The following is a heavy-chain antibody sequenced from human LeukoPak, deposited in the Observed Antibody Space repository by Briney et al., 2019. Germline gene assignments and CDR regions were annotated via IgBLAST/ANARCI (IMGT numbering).Heavy chain of an antibody. CDR3: ARDGADVYGRAFDY. D-gene: IGHD3-10*01. Sequence: ASETLSLTCNVSGGSISSYFWTWIRQPAGKGLERIGRIHASGTTNYNSSLKSRVSMSVDTSKNQFSLKLTSVTAADTAVYFCARDGADVYGRAFDYWGQGTLDSVSS. CDR2: IHASGTT. CDR1: GGSISSYF. J-gene: IGHJ4*02. V-gene: IGHV4-4*07.